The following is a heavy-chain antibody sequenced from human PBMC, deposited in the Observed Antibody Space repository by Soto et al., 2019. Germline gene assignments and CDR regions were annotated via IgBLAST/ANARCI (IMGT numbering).Heavy chain of an antibody. Sequence: PGGSLRLSCAASGFTFSNYAMHWVRQAPGKGLEWVAVISYDGSNKYYADSVKGRFTISRGNSKNTLYLQMNSLRAEDTAVYYCARDGIGGTVFRGYLDYWGRGTVVTVSS. CDR2: ISYDGSNK. J-gene: IGHJ4*02. CDR3: ARDGIGGTVFRGYLDY. D-gene: IGHD1-7*01. V-gene: IGHV3-30-3*01. CDR1: GFTFSNYA.